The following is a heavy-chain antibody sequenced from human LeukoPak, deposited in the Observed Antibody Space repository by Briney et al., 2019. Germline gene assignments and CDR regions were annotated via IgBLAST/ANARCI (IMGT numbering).Heavy chain of an antibody. V-gene: IGHV4-31*03. CDR1: GGSISSGGYY. D-gene: IGHD3-3*01. Sequence: SETLSLTCTVSGGSISSGGYYWSWIRQHPGKGLEWIGYIYYSGSTYYNPSLKSRVTISVDTSKNQFSLKLSSVTAADTAVYYCARSSGGYYNFDYWGQGTLVTVSS. J-gene: IGHJ4*02. CDR3: ARSSGGYYNFDY. CDR2: IYYSGST.